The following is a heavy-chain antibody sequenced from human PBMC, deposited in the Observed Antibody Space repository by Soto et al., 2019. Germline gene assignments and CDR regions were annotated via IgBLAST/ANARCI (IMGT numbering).Heavy chain of an antibody. J-gene: IGHJ4*02. D-gene: IGHD3-3*01. Sequence: QITLKESGPTLVKPTETLTLTCTLSGFSINTGGVGVGWIRQPPGKAPEWLALLYWNDDEWYSPSLRYRLSVTKDTAKKQVVLTMPHMNPADTGTYYCAKRRALRKNFFFDRWGQGALVTVSS. CDR3: AKRRALRKNFFFDR. CDR2: LYWNDDE. CDR1: GFSINTGGVG. V-gene: IGHV2-5*01.